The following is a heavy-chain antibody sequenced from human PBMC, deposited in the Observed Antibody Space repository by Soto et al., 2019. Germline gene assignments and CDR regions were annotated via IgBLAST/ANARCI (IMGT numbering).Heavy chain of an antibody. J-gene: IGHJ4*02. CDR3: AKDAGNEESLFDY. Sequence: GGSLRLSCEASGFTFSDFGMSWVRQIPGKGLEWVSTVNNDGRNTHYADSVEGRFTISRDNSKNTLYLQMGSLRAEDAAIYYCAKDAGNEESLFDYWGQGTLVTVSS. CDR2: VNNDGRNT. V-gene: IGHV3-23*01. CDR1: GFTFSDFG.